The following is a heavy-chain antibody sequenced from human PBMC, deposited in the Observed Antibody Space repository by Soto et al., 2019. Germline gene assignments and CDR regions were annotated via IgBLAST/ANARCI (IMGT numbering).Heavy chain of an antibody. CDR3: AKDPESKMATIPNFDY. CDR2: ISGSGGST. Sequence: PGGSLRLSCAASGFTFSSYAMSGVRQAPGKGLEWVSAISGSGGSTYYADSEKGRFTISRDNSKNTLYLQMNSLRAEDTAVYYCAKDPESKMATIPNFDYWGQGTLVTVSS. V-gene: IGHV3-23*01. J-gene: IGHJ4*02. D-gene: IGHD5-12*01. CDR1: GFTFSSYA.